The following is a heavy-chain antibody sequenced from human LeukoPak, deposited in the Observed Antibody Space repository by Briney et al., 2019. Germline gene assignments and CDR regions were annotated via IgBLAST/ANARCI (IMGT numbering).Heavy chain of an antibody. V-gene: IGHV3-23*01. J-gene: IGHJ4*02. CDR1: GFTFSSYG. D-gene: IGHD3-9*01. CDR3: ARDRYRKLRYFDESVY. Sequence: GGSLRLSCAASGFTFSSYGMSWVRQAPGKGLDWVSGVSGGGGSTHYADSVTGRFTISRDNSKNTLYLQMNSLRAEDTAVYYCARDRYRKLRYFDESVYWSQGTLVTVSS. CDR2: VSGGGGST.